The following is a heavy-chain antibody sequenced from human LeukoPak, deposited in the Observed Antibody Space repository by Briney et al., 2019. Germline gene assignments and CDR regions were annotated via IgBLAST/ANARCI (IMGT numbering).Heavy chain of an antibody. CDR3: TTSLGPLTEY. CDR1: GFIFSSYW. Sequence: PGGSLRLSCAASGFIFSSYWMHWVRQTPGKGLVWVSRINSGGSGTSYADSVEGRFTISGDNAKNTLYLQMNSLRVEDTAVYYCTTSLGPLTEYWGQGTLVTVSS. V-gene: IGHV3-74*01. D-gene: IGHD7-27*01. CDR2: INSGGSGT. J-gene: IGHJ4*02.